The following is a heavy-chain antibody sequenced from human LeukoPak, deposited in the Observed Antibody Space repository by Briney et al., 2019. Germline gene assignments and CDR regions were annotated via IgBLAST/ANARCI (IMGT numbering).Heavy chain of an antibody. Sequence: SETLSLTCAVYGESFSGYYWSWIRQPPGKGLEWIGEINHSGSTNYNPSLKSRVTISVDTSKNQFSLKLSSVTAADTAVYYCASFHYYGSGSSFPWGQGTLVTVSS. CDR2: INHSGST. CDR3: ASFHYYGSGSSFP. CDR1: GESFSGYY. V-gene: IGHV4-34*01. J-gene: IGHJ5*02. D-gene: IGHD3-10*01.